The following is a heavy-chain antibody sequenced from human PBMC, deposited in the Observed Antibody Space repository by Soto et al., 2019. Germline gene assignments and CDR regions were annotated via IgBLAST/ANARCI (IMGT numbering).Heavy chain of an antibody. CDR3: ARGESLTVDIGIFYLLYNWFDP. CDR1: GFTFSSYS. Sequence: GGSLRLSCAASGFTFSSYSMNWVRQAPGKGLEWVSSISSSSSYIYYADSVKGRFTISRDNAKNSLYLQMNSLRAEDTAVYYCARGESLTVDIGIFYLLYNWFDPWGQGTLVTVSS. CDR2: ISSSSSYI. J-gene: IGHJ5*02. V-gene: IGHV3-21*01. D-gene: IGHD2-15*01.